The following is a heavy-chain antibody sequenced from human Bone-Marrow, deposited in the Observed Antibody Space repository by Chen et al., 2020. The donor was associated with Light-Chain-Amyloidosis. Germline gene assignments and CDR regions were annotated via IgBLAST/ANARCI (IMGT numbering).Heavy chain of an antibody. CDR3: ARRRDGYNFDY. J-gene: IGHJ4*02. Sequence: EVQLEQSGPEVKKPGESLKISCKGSGYTFPNYWIGWVRQMPGEGLEWMGVIYPDDSDARYSPSFEGQVTSSADKSITTAYLQWRSLKASDTAMYYCARRRDGYNFDYWGQGTLVTVSS. V-gene: IGHV5-51*01. CDR2: IYPDDSDA. D-gene: IGHD5-12*01. CDR1: GYTFPNYW.